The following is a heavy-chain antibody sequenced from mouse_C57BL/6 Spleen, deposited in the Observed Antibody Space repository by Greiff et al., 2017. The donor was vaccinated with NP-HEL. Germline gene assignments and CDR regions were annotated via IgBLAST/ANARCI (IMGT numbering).Heavy chain of an antibody. CDR1: GFTFSDYY. V-gene: IGHV5-16*01. Sequence: DVHLVESEGGLVQPGSSMKLSCTASGFTFSDYYMAWVRQVPEKGLEWVANINYDGSSTYYLDSLKSRFIISRDNAKNILYLQMSSLKSEDTATYYCARDGGYYDYDGNYFDYWGQGTTLTVSS. CDR2: INYDGSST. J-gene: IGHJ2*01. D-gene: IGHD2-4*01. CDR3: ARDGGYYDYDGNYFDY.